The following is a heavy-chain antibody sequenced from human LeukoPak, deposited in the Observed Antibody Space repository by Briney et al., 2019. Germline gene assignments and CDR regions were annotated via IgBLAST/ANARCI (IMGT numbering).Heavy chain of an antibody. D-gene: IGHD3-10*01. V-gene: IGHV3-74*01. CDR3: ARDLVLGSGSYGQ. Sequence: GRSLRLSCAASGFTFSTYWMHWVRQAPGKGLVWVSRIHGDGTFTTSADSVKGRFTISRDNAQSMVYLQMNSLRVEDTAVYYCARDLVLGSGSYGQWGQGTLVTVSS. CDR1: GFTFSTYW. J-gene: IGHJ4*02. CDR2: IHGDGTFT.